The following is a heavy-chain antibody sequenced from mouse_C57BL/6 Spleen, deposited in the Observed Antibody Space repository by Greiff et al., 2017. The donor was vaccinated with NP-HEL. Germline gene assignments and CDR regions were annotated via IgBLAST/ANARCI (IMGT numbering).Heavy chain of an antibody. V-gene: IGHV6-6*01. CDR2: IRNKANNHAT. D-gene: IGHD2-4*01. Sequence: EVKLMESGGGLVQPGGSMKLSCAASGFTFSDAWMDWVRQSPEKGLEWVAEIRNKANNHATYYAESVKGRFTISRDDSKSSFYLQMNSLRAEDTGIYYCTRIYYDYDGVFAYWGQGTLVTVSA. CDR1: GFTFSDAW. J-gene: IGHJ3*01. CDR3: TRIYYDYDGVFAY.